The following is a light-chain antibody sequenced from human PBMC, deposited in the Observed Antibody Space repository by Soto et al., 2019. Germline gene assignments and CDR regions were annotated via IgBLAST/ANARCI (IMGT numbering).Light chain of an antibody. CDR1: QSIRSN. J-gene: IGKJ5*01. CDR3: QQYNNWIT. Sequence: EIVMTQSPATLSVSPGERATLSCRASQSIRSNLAWYQQKPGQGPRLLIYGASTRATGIPARFSGSGSGTEFPLTISSLQYDDVAVYYCQQYNNWITFGQGTRLEVK. CDR2: GAS. V-gene: IGKV3-15*01.